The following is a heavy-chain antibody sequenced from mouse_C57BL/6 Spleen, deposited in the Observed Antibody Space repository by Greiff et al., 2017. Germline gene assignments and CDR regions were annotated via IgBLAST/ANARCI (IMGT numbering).Heavy chain of an antibody. V-gene: IGHV5-6*01. Sequence: EVQVVESGGDLLKPGGSLKLSCAASGFTFSSYGMSWVRQTPHKRLEWVATISSGGSYTYYPDSVQGRFPISRDTAKNTLYLQMSSLKSEDTAMYYCARQGLYYAMDDWGQGTSVTVSS. J-gene: IGHJ4*01. CDR2: ISSGGSYT. CDR1: GFTFSSYG. CDR3: ARQGLYYAMDD.